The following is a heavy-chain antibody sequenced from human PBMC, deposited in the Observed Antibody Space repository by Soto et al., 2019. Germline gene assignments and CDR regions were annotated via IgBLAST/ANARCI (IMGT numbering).Heavy chain of an antibody. Sequence: PGGSLRLSCAASGFTFTNYAVSWVRQAPGKGLEWVSAISGSGGATYYADSVKGRFTVSRDNSRNTVYLQVDSLRVEDTAVYHCATGEWLSTSYFNFWGKGTLVTVSS. D-gene: IGHD3-3*01. CDR2: ISGSGGAT. CDR1: GFTFTNYA. J-gene: IGHJ4*02. CDR3: ATGEWLSTSYFNF. V-gene: IGHV3-23*01.